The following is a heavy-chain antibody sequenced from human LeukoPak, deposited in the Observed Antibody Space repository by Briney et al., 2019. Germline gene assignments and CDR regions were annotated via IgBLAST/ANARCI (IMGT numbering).Heavy chain of an antibody. Sequence: GGSLRLSCAASGFTFSSHSMNWLRQAPGKGLEWVSYISSSSSTIYYADSVKGRFTISRDNAKNSLYLQLNSLRAEDTAVYFCARDWSGTTLVPPDCWGQGTLVTVSS. CDR2: ISSSSSTI. D-gene: IGHD1-1*01. V-gene: IGHV3-48*01. J-gene: IGHJ4*02. CDR3: ARDWSGTTLVPPDC. CDR1: GFTFSSHS.